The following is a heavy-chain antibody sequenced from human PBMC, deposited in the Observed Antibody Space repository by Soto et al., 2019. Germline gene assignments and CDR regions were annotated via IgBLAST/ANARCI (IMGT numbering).Heavy chain of an antibody. J-gene: IGHJ5*02. CDR2: ISGSGGST. CDR1: GFTFSSYA. V-gene: IGHV3-23*01. Sequence: GGSLRLSCAASGFTFSSYAMSWVRQAPGKGLEWVSAISGSGGSTYYADSVKGRFTISRDNSKNTLHLQMSSLRTEDTAVYYCAREGEARYLDLWGQGTLVTVSS. D-gene: IGHD1-1*01. CDR3: AREGEARYLDL.